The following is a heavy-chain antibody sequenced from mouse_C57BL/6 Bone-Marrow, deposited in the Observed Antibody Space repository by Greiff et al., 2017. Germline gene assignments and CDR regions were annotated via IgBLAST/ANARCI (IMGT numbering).Heavy chain of an antibody. CDR1: GYSFTGYY. CDR2: INPSTGGT. J-gene: IGHJ4*01. Sequence: VQLQQSGPELVKPGASVKISCKASGYSFTGYYMHWVKPSSEKSLEWIGEINPSTGGTSYNQKFKGKATLTVDKSSSTAYMQLKSLTSEDSAVYYCARRGVSYAMDYWGQGTSVTVSS. D-gene: IGHD6-2*01. CDR3: ARRGVSYAMDY. V-gene: IGHV1-43*01.